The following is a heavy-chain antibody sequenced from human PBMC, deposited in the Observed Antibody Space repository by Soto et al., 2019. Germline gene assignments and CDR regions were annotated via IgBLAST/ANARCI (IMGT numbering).Heavy chain of an antibody. CDR3: ARQEAARIFDI. J-gene: IGHJ3*02. V-gene: IGHV3-33*01. CDR1: GLTFSGFG. Sequence: LRLSCEASGLTFSGFGMHWVRQAPGKGLEWVAIIWFDGSKAYYADSVEGRFTISRDNSKSTLYLQMNSLRAEDTAVYYCARQEAARIFDIWGQGTMVPASS. D-gene: IGHD6-6*01. CDR2: IWFDGSKA.